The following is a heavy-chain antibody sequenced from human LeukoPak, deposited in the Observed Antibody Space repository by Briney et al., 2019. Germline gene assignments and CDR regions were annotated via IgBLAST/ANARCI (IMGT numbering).Heavy chain of an antibody. CDR3: ARDAPISGYYDSSGSQLDY. CDR1: GGSISRYC. D-gene: IGHD3-22*01. V-gene: IGHV4-4*07. CDR2: ICTSGST. Sequence: SETLSLTCSVSGGSISRYCWSWIRQPAGKGLECIRRICTSGSTKYNPSLKSRVTMSVDTSKNQFSLKLSSVTAADTAVYYCARDAPISGYYDSSGSQLDYWGQGTLVTVSS. J-gene: IGHJ4*02.